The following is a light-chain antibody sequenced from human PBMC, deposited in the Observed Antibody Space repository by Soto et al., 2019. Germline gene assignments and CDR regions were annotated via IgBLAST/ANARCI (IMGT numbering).Light chain of an antibody. J-gene: IGKJ1*01. CDR3: QQYNSYPWT. V-gene: IGKV1-5*01. CDR1: QSISSW. CDR2: DAS. Sequence: DIQMTQSPSTRSASVGDRGAITCRASQSISSWLAWYQQKPGKAPKXLIYDASSLESGVPSRFSGSGSGTEFTLTITSLQPDDVATYYCQQYNSYPWTFGQGTKVDIK.